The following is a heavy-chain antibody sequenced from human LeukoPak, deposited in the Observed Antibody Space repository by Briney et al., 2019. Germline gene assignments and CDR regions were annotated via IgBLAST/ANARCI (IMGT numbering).Heavy chain of an antibody. D-gene: IGHD2/OR15-2a*01. CDR2: VYYSGTP. V-gene: IGHV4-39*01. J-gene: IGHJ4*02. CDR1: GGSISGTYYY. CDR3: ARQFLLYYFDF. Sequence: PSETLSLTCTVSGGSISGTYYYWGWIRQPPGKGLEWIGSVYYSGTPYYNPSLKSRVTISVDTSKNQFSLKLSSVTAADTAVYYCARQFLLYYFDFWGQGTLVTVSS.